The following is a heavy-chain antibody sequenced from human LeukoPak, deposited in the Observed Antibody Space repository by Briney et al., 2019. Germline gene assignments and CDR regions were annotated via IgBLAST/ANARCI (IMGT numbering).Heavy chain of an antibody. V-gene: IGHV3-15*01. J-gene: IGHJ3*02. CDR3: TTVGDYDAFDI. D-gene: IGHD4-17*01. Sequence: GGSLRLSCAASGFTFSSYAMSWVRQAPGKGLEWVGRIKSKTDGGTTDYAAPVKGRFTISRDDSKNTLYLQMNSLKTEDTAVYYCTTVGDYDAFDIWGQGTMVTVSS. CDR1: GFTFSSYA. CDR2: IKSKTDGGTT.